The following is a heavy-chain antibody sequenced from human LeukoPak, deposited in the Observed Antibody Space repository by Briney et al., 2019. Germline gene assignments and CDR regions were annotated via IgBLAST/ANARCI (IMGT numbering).Heavy chain of an antibody. CDR1: GGSISSYY. D-gene: IGHD1-26*01. Sequence: SETLSLTCTVSGGSISSYYWSWIRQPPGKGLEWIGYIYYSGSTNYNPSLKSRVTISVDTFKNQFSLKLSSVTAADTAVYYCARGAGRWELLHYFDYWGQGTLVTVSS. J-gene: IGHJ4*02. V-gene: IGHV4-59*01. CDR2: IYYSGST. CDR3: ARGAGRWELLHYFDY.